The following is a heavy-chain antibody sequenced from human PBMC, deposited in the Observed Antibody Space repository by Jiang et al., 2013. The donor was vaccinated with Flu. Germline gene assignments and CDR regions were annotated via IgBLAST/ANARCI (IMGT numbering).Heavy chain of an antibody. V-gene: IGHV1-2*02. Sequence: VKVSCKASGYTFTGYYMHWVRQAPGQGLEWMGWINPDSGGTNYALKFQGRVTMTRDTSISTAYMELARLRSDDTAVYYCAGGVNFCAADCYVGGAFDIWGQGTMVTVSS. CDR1: GYTFTGYY. J-gene: IGHJ3*02. D-gene: IGHD2-21*01. CDR3: AGGVNFCAADCYVGGAFDI. CDR2: INPDSGGT.